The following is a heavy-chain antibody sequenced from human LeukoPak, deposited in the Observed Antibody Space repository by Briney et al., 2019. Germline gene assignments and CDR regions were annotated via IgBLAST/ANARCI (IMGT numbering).Heavy chain of an antibody. D-gene: IGHD1-1*01. CDR2: FYYSGST. J-gene: IGHJ5*02. CDR3: ARHGTSGTNLNWFDP. V-gene: IGHV4-59*01. CDR1: GASISNYY. Sequence: SETLSLTCTVSGASISNYYWSWIRQPPGKGLEWIGYFYYSGSTKYNPSLKSRVTISVDTSKNQFSLKLSSVTAADTAVYYCARHGTSGTNLNWFDPWGQGTLVTVSS.